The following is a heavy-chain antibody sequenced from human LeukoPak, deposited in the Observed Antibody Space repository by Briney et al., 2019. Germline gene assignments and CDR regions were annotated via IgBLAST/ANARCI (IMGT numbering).Heavy chain of an antibody. D-gene: IGHD3-22*01. Sequence: AGGSPRLSCAASGFTFSSYSMNWVRQAPGKGLEWVSSISSSSSYIYYADSVKGRFTISRDNAKNSLYLQMNSLRAEDTAVYYCARDRNPGYYYDSSGYHDYWGQGTLVTVSS. J-gene: IGHJ4*02. CDR3: ARDRNPGYYYDSSGYHDY. CDR1: GFTFSSYS. V-gene: IGHV3-21*01. CDR2: ISSSSSYI.